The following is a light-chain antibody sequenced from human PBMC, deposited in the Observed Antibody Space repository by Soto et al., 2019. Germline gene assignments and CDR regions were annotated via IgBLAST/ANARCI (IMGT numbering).Light chain of an antibody. CDR1: QGSSSS. V-gene: IGKV1-9*01. CDR3: QQLNYYPIT. CDR2: TAS. J-gene: IGKJ5*01. Sequence: DIQLTQSPSFLSASVGDRVTITCRASQGSSSSLAWYQQKPGKAPKLLIYTASNLQSGVPSRFSGSGSVTEFTLTISGLQPEDFATYFCQQLNYYPITFGQGTRLENK.